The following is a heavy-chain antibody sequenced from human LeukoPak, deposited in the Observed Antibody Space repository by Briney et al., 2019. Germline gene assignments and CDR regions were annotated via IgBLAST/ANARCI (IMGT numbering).Heavy chain of an antibody. V-gene: IGHV3-30*18. Sequence: GRSLRLSCAASGFTFSSYGMHWVRQAPGKGLEWVAVISYDGSNKYYADSVKGRFTISRDNSKNTLYLQMNSLRAEDTAVYYCAKPDTETDIVVVVAAPPPFDYWGQGTLVTVSS. CDR1: GFTFSSYG. CDR2: ISYDGSNK. CDR3: AKPDTETDIVVVVAAPPPFDY. D-gene: IGHD2-15*01. J-gene: IGHJ4*02.